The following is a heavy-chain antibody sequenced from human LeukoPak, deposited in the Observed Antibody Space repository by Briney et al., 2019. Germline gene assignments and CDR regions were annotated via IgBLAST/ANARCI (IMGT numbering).Heavy chain of an antibody. J-gene: IGHJ4*02. Sequence: AGGSLRLSCAASGFTFSGYWMGWVRQAPGKGLEWVANIKQDGSEKYYVDSVKGRFTISRDNVKNSLYLQMNSLRAEDTAVYCCARYRGSRSFDYWGQGTLVSVSS. CDR3: ARYRGSRSFDY. V-gene: IGHV3-7*03. CDR1: GFTFSGYW. D-gene: IGHD3-10*01. CDR2: IKQDGSEK.